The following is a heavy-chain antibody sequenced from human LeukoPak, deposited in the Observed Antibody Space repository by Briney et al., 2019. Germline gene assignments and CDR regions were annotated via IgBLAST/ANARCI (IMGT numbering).Heavy chain of an antibody. J-gene: IGHJ4*02. CDR3: ARAYKPYDIGDY. CDR2: INPNSGGT. D-gene: IGHD3-22*01. Sequence: GASVKVSCKASGYTFTSYGISWVRQAPGQGLEWMGWINPNSGGTNYAQKFQGRVTMTRDTSISTAYMELSRLRSDDTAVYYCARAYKPYDIGDYWGQGTLVTVSS. CDR1: GYTFTSYG. V-gene: IGHV1-2*02.